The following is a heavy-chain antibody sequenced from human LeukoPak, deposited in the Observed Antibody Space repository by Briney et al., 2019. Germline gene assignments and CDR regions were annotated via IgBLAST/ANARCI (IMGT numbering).Heavy chain of an antibody. Sequence: GGSLRLSCTASGFNFSNYAMTWVRQAPGKGLEWVSAVTGSSSYTYYADSVKGRSTISRDNFKNMLYLEMNSLRVEDTARYYCAKDRSSTTSCSNYWGRGTLVTVSS. J-gene: IGHJ4*02. CDR2: VTGSSSYT. CDR1: GFNFSNYA. V-gene: IGHV3-23*01. D-gene: IGHD2-2*01. CDR3: AKDRSSTTSCSNY.